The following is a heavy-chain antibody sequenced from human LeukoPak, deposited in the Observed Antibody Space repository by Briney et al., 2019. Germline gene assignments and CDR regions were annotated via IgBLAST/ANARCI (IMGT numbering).Heavy chain of an antibody. Sequence: ASVKVSCKVSGYTLTELSMHWVRQAPGKGLEWMGGFDPEDGETIYAQKFQGRVTMTEDTSTDTAYMELSSLRSEDTAVYYCATDPWDYDSSGSEFDYWGQGTLVTVSS. CDR3: ATDPWDYDSSGSEFDY. CDR1: GYTLTELS. J-gene: IGHJ4*02. V-gene: IGHV1-24*01. CDR2: FDPEDGET. D-gene: IGHD3-22*01.